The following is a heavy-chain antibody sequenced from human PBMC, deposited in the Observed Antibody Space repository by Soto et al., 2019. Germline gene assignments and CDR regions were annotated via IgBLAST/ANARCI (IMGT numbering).Heavy chain of an antibody. CDR3: ANGRSFLIISYATTFDD. CDR1: GFPFTPYA. D-gene: IGHD2-2*01. V-gene: IGHV3-23*01. CDR2: IGGRVGHT. Sequence: TGGSLSLSSSSSGFPFTPYAMSLVRLALGKGLECVSIIGGRVGHTSYADSVKGRFTISRDNSKNTVYLEMHSLTAEDTALYFCANGRSFLIISYATTFDDWGLRLLVTV. J-gene: IGHJ4*01.